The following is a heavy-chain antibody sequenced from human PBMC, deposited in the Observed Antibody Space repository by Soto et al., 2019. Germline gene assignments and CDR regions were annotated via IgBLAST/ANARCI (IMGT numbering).Heavy chain of an antibody. Sequence: QVHLVQSGAEVKKPGASVKVSCKGIGYSFTSHYMHWVRQAPGQGLEWMGTIHPGGVNIAYAQKFQGRVTMTKDTSKSTVYMELTSLTSEDTAVYYCARDQSWHDRLWWFDPWGQGTLVTVSS. D-gene: IGHD1-1*01. CDR1: GYSFTSHY. V-gene: IGHV1-46*03. J-gene: IGHJ5*02. CDR3: ARDQSWHDRLWWFDP. CDR2: IHPGGVNI.